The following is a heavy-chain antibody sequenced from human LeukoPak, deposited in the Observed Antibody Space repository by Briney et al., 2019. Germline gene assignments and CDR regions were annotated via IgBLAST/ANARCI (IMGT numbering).Heavy chain of an antibody. Sequence: PGGSLRLSCAASGFTFSSYAMHWVRQAPGKGLEWVAVISYDGSNKYYADSVKGRFTISRDNSKNTLYLQMNSLRAEDTAVYYCAKEESPRYSSSWYYFDYWGQGTLVTVSS. V-gene: IGHV3-30-3*01. CDR3: AKEESPRYSSSWYYFDY. CDR1: GFTFSSYA. D-gene: IGHD6-13*01. CDR2: ISYDGSNK. J-gene: IGHJ4*02.